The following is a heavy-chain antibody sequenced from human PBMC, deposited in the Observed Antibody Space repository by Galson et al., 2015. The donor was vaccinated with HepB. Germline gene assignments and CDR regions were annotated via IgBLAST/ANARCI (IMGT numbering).Heavy chain of an antibody. Sequence: SLRLSCAASGFTFSSYGMHWVRQAPGKGLEWVAVISYDGSNKYYADSVKGRFTISRDNSKNTLYLQMNSLRAEDTAVYYCAKETKITTVTTAELVYYYYYGMDVWGQGTTVTVSS. V-gene: IGHV3-30*18. J-gene: IGHJ6*02. CDR1: GFTFSSYG. CDR2: ISYDGSNK. CDR3: AKETKITTVTTAELVYYYYYGMDV. D-gene: IGHD4-17*01.